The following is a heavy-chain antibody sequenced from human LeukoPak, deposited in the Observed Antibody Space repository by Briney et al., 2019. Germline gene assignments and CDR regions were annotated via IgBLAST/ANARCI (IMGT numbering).Heavy chain of an antibody. D-gene: IGHD6-13*01. Sequence: GRSLRLSCAASGFTFSSYWMHWARQAPGKGLVWVSRINSDGSSTSYADSVKGRFTISRDNAKNTLYLQMNSLRAEDTAVYYCARDKYSSSWVDYWGQGTLVTVSS. CDR1: GFTFSSYW. CDR3: ARDKYSSSWVDY. V-gene: IGHV3-74*01. CDR2: INSDGSST. J-gene: IGHJ4*02.